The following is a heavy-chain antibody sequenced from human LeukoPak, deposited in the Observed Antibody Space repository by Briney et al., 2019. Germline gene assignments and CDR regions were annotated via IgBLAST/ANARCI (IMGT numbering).Heavy chain of an antibody. CDR1: GFSLSTSGVG. J-gene: IGHJ4*02. CDR2: IDWDDDK. V-gene: IGHV2-70*11. CDR3: ARIVKFYYGSESSSHFDY. Sequence: ESGPTLVNPTQTLTLTCTFSGFSLSTSGVGVNWIRQPPGKALEWLARIDWDDDKYYSTSLKTRLTISKDTSKNQVVLIMTNMDPVDTATYYCARIVKFYYGSESSSHFDYWGQGALVTVSS. D-gene: IGHD3-10*01.